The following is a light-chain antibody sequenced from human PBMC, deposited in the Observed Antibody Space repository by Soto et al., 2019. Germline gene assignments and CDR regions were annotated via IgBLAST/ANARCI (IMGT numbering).Light chain of an antibody. CDR2: SND. CDR1: SSNIGSYY. CDR3: AAWDDGLSGPWV. Sequence: QSVLTQPPSASGTPGQRVTISCSGSSSNIGSYYVYWYQQLPGTAPKVLIYSNDQRPSGVPDRFSGSKSGTSASLAISGLRSEDEAVYYCAAWDDGLSGPWVFGGGTKLTVL. V-gene: IGLV1-47*02. J-gene: IGLJ3*02.